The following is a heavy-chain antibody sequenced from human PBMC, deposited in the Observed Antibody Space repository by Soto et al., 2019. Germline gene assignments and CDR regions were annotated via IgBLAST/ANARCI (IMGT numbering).Heavy chain of an antibody. J-gene: IGHJ6*02. Sequence: QVQLVESGGGVVQPGKSLRLSCAASGFTFSSYVMHWVRQAPGKGLEWVALISYDGTKKYHADSVKGRFTISRDNSKNTXXLQMSLRTDDTAVYYCARSDFERNGGNYNYYAMDVWGQGTAVTVSS. V-gene: IGHV3-30-3*01. D-gene: IGHD3-3*01. CDR1: GFTFSSYV. CDR2: ISYDGTKK. CDR3: ARSDFERNGGNYNYYAMDV.